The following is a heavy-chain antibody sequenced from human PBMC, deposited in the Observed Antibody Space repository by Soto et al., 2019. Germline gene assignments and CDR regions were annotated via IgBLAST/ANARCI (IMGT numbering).Heavy chain of an antibody. Sequence: QVQLVESGGGVVQPGRSLRLSCAASGFTFSSYGMHWVRQAPGKGLEWVAVISYDGSNKYYADSVKGRFTISRDNSKNTLYLQMNSLRAEDTAVYYCAKERITIFSSPRYGMDVWGQGTTVTVSS. CDR2: ISYDGSNK. D-gene: IGHD3-3*01. CDR1: GFTFSSYG. V-gene: IGHV3-30*18. J-gene: IGHJ6*02. CDR3: AKERITIFSSPRYGMDV.